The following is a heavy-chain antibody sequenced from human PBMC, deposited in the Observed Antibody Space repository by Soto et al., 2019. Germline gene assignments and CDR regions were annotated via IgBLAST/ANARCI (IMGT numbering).Heavy chain of an antibody. D-gene: IGHD3-10*01. J-gene: IGHJ6*02. CDR3: VRPLPSGQTHARDV. CDR2: IYNDGTT. CDR1: GLPVAGSY. V-gene: IGHV3-53*01. Sequence: GGSLRLSCVASGLPVAGSYMAWVRQAPGKGLEWASVIYNDGTTYYSQSVEGRFTISRDTSENTSYLQMDRLRDEDTAVYYCVRPLPSGQTHARDVWGQGTTVTVS.